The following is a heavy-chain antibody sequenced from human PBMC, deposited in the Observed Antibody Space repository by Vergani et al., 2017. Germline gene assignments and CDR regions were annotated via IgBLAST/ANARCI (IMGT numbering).Heavy chain of an antibody. J-gene: IGHJ6*03. CDR3: ARGKGLAARPYYYYMDV. Sequence: QVQLVQSGAEVKKPGSSVKVSCKASGGTFSSYDINWVRQATGQGLEWMGWMNPNSGKTGYAQKFQGRVTMTRNNSISTAYMELSSLRSEDTAVYYCARGKGLAARPYYYYMDVWGKGTTVTVAS. V-gene: IGHV1-8*02. CDR1: GGTFSSYD. CDR2: MNPNSGKT. D-gene: IGHD6-6*01.